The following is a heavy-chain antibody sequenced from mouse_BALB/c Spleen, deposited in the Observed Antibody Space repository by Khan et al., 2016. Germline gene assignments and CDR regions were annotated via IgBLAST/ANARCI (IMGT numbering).Heavy chain of an antibody. Sequence: EVQLQESGPGLVKPSQTVSLTCTVTGTSITTGNYRWSWIRQFPGNKLEWIGYIYYSGTITYNPSLTSRTTITRDTSKNQFFLEMNSLTAEDTATYYCARVYDGYRYYAMDYWGQGTSVTVSS. V-gene: IGHV3-5*02. CDR1: GTSITTGNYR. D-gene: IGHD2-3*01. CDR2: IYYSGTI. J-gene: IGHJ4*01. CDR3: ARVYDGYRYYAMDY.